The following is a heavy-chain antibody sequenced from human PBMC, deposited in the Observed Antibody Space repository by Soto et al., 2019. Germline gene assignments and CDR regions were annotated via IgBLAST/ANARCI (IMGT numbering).Heavy chain of an antibody. CDR2: IYYSGST. D-gene: IGHD6-13*01. CDR1: GGSISSYY. Sequence: KASETLSLTCTVSGGSISSYYWGWIRQPPGKGLEWIGYIYYSGSTNYNPSLKSRVTISVDTSKNQFSLKLSSVTAADTAVYYCAREWGGYSSSWYQYNWFDPWGQGTLVTVSS. CDR3: AREWGGYSSSWYQYNWFDP. V-gene: IGHV4-59*01. J-gene: IGHJ5*02.